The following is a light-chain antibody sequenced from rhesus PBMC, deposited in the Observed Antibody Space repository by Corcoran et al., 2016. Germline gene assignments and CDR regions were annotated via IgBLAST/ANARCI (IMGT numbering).Light chain of an antibody. CDR3: QVWDTLNDHYI. Sequence: SSDLTQPRSVSVSQGQTARVTCGGDNVGSEGVHWYQQKPAQAPELVIYDDRERPSGIPDRFSGSKSGRIATLTISGVEAGDEADYYCQVWDTLNDHYIFGTGTRLTVL. J-gene: IGLJ1*01. CDR1: NVGSEG. V-gene: IGLV3-44*01. CDR2: DDR.